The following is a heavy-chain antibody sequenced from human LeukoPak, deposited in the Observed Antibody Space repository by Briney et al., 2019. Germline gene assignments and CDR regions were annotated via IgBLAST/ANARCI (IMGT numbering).Heavy chain of an antibody. Sequence: GESLKISCKGSGYSFTSYWIGWVRQMPGKGLEWVGIIYPGDSDTRYSPSFQGQVTISADKSISTAYLQWSSLKASDTAMYYCARARRGGSYPYYFDYWGQGTLVTVSS. D-gene: IGHD1-26*01. CDR1: GYSFTSYW. J-gene: IGHJ4*02. CDR2: IYPGDSDT. V-gene: IGHV5-51*01. CDR3: ARARRGGSYPYYFDY.